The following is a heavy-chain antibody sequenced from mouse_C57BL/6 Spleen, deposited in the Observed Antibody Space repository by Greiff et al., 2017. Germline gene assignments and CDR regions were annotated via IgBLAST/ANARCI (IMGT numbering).Heavy chain of an antibody. CDR3: TRPGYYGNHWFAN. J-gene: IGHJ3*01. CDR2: IDPETGGP. CDR1: GYTFTDYE. V-gene: IGHV1-15*01. D-gene: IGHD2-1*01. Sequence: VQRVESGAELVRPGASVTLSCKASGYTFTDYEMHWVKQTPVHGLEWIGAIDPETGGPAYNQKFKGKAILTADKSSSTAYMELRSLTSADSAVYYCTRPGYYGNHWFANWGQGTLVTVSA.